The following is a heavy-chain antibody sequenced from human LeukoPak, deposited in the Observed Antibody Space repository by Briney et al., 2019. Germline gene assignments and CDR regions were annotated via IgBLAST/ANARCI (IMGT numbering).Heavy chain of an antibody. J-gene: IGHJ1*01. Sequence: GGSLRLSCAASGFTFSSYAMSWVRQAPGKGLEWVSAISGSGGSTYYADSVRGRFTISRDNSMNTLHLQMNSLRAGDTAVYYCASVPFVVIIGEYFQHWGQGTLVTVSS. CDR1: GFTFSSYA. V-gene: IGHV3-23*01. CDR3: ASVPFVVIIGEYFQH. CDR2: ISGSGGST. D-gene: IGHD3-22*01.